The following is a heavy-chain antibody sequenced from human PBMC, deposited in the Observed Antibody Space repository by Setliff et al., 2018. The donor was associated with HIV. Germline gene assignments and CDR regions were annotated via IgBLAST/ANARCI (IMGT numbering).Heavy chain of an antibody. CDR3: ARKDCSSTSCYVSWFDP. CDR1: GGSINSHY. Sequence: SETLSLTCTVSGGSINSHYWSWIRQSPGEGLEWIGTLNHGGTTDYNPSLKSRVTISADTSTNQFSLKLSSMTAADTAVYYCARKDCSSTSCYVSWFDPWGQGTLVTVSS. V-gene: IGHV4-59*11. J-gene: IGHJ5*02. CDR2: LNHGGTT. D-gene: IGHD2-2*01.